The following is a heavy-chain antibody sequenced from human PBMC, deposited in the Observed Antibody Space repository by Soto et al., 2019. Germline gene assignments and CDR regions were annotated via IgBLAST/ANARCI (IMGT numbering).Heavy chain of an antibody. CDR2: ISAYNGNT. J-gene: IGHJ6*02. D-gene: IGHD3-9*01. CDR1: GYTFTSYG. CDR3: ARGFDWLQPYYYYGMDV. Sequence: QVQLVQSGAEVKKPGASVKVSCKASGYTFTSYGISWVRQAPGQGLEWMGWISAYNGNTNYAQKLQGRVTMTTDTSTSTAYMELRSLRSDATAVYYCARGFDWLQPYYYYGMDVWGQGTTVTVSS. V-gene: IGHV1-18*01.